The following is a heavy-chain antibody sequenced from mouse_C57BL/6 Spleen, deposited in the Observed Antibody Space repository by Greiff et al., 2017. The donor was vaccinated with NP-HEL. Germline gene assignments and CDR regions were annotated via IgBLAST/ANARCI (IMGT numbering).Heavy chain of an antibody. V-gene: IGHV1-50*01. J-gene: IGHJ2*01. CDR3: ARITTVVARNLDY. CDR1: GYTFTSYW. Sequence: QVQLKQPGAELVKPGASVKLSCKASGYTFTSYWMQWVKQRPGQGLEWIGVIDPSDSYTNYNQKFKGKATLTVDTSSSTAYMQLSSLTSEDSAVYYCARITTVVARNLDYWGQGTTLTVSS. D-gene: IGHD1-1*01. CDR2: IDPSDSYT.